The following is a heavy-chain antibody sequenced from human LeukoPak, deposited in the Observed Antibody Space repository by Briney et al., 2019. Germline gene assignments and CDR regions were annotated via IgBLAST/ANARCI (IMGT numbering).Heavy chain of an antibody. J-gene: IGHJ6*03. CDR3: ARGGSYYYCYYMDV. CDR1: GGSISSYY. CDR2: IYYSGST. V-gene: IGHV4-59*08. Sequence: KPSETLSLTCTVSGGSISSYYWSWIRQPPGKGLEWIGYIYYSGSTNYNPSLKSRVTISVDTSKNQFSLKLSSVTAADTAVYYCARGGSYYYCYYMDVWGKGTTVTVSS. D-gene: IGHD1-26*01.